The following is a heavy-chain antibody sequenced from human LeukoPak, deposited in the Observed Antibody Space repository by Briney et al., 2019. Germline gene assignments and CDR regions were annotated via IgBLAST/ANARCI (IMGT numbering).Heavy chain of an antibody. CDR2: ISGSGGST. J-gene: IGHJ4*02. V-gene: IGHV3-23*01. CDR3: AKGTLKVADFDY. CDR1: GFTVSSYA. D-gene: IGHD6-19*01. Sequence: PGGSLRLSCAASGFTVSSYAMSWGRRAPGKGLEWVSAISGSGGSTYYADSVKGRFTISRDNSKNTLYLQMNSLRAEDTAVYYCAKGTLKVADFDYWGQGTLVTVSS.